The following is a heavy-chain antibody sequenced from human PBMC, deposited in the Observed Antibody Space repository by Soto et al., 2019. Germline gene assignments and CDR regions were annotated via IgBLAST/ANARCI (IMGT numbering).Heavy chain of an antibody. CDR3: AASCVGCGGFNYYGMDV. CDR1: GVSISRCGYY. Sequence: SETLSLNCSVSGVSISRCGYYWYWIRQHPGKGLEWIGYIYYSGTTYYNPSLKSRVTISVDTSKNQFSLKLSSVTAADTAVYYCAASCVGCGGFNYYGMDVWGQGTTVT. V-gene: IGHV4-31*03. D-gene: IGHD2-21*01. J-gene: IGHJ6*02. CDR2: IYYSGTT.